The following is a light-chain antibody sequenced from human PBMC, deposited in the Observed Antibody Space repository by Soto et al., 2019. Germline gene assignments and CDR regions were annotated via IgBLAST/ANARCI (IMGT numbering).Light chain of an antibody. J-gene: IGLJ2*01. CDR1: SSDVGTYNR. CDR3: SSYTSSSTLL. V-gene: IGLV2-18*02. CDR2: EVN. Sequence: QSALTQPPSVSGSPGQSVTISCTGTSSDVGTYNRVSWYQEPPGTAPKLMIYEVNNRPSGVPDRFSGSKSGNTASLTISGLQAEDEADYYCSSYTSSSTLLFGRGTKLTVL.